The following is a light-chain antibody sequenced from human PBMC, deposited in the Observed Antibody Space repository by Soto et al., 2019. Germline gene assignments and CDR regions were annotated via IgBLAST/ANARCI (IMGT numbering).Light chain of an antibody. Sequence: QSVLTQPASVSGSPGQSITISCTGTSSDVGRYNYVSWYQLHPGKAPKLMIYEVNYRPSGVSDRFSGSKSGNTASLTISGLQAEDEADYYCTSFTGTSAPWVFGGGTKLTVL. CDR2: EVN. J-gene: IGLJ3*02. CDR3: TSFTGTSAPWV. V-gene: IGLV2-14*01. CDR1: SSDVGRYNY.